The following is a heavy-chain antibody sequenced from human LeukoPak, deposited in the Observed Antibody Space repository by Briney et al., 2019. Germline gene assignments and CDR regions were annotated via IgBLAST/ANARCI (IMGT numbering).Heavy chain of an antibody. D-gene: IGHD3-22*01. CDR3: ARLELYYYDSSGPYFDY. V-gene: IGHV1-18*01. CDR1: GYTFTSYG. J-gene: IGHJ4*02. Sequence: ASVKVSCKASGYTFTSYGISWVRQAPGQGLEWKGWISAYNGNTNYAQKLQGRVTMTTDTSTSTAYMELRSLRSDDTAVYYCARLELYYYDSSGPYFDYWGQGTLVTVSS. CDR2: ISAYNGNT.